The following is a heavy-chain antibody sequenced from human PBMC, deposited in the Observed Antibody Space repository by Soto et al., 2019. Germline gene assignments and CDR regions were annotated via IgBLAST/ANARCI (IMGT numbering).Heavy chain of an antibody. Sequence: SVKVSCKASGGTFSSYAISWVRQAPGQGLEWMGGIIPIFGTANYAQKFQGRVTITADESTSTAYMELSSLRSEETAVYYGASPLISDFWGRPTYYYGMAVWGQGTTVTVSS. CDR1: GGTFSSYA. D-gene: IGHD3-3*01. CDR2: IIPIFGTA. CDR3: ASPLISDFWGRPTYYYGMAV. V-gene: IGHV1-69*13. J-gene: IGHJ6*02.